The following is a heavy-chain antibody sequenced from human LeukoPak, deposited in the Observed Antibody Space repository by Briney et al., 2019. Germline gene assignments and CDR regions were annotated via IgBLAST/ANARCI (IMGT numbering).Heavy chain of an antibody. V-gene: IGHV4-59*08. CDR2: IYYSGTT. D-gene: IGHD2-15*01. CDR1: GGPISSYY. CDR3: ARHGYCSGGTCWVN. Sequence: PSETLSLTCTVSGGPISSYYWSWIRQPPGKGLEWIGYIYYSGTTKYNPSLNSRVTISVDTSKNQFSLKLSSVTAADTAVYYCARHGYCSGGTCWVNWGQGTLVTVSS. J-gene: IGHJ4*02.